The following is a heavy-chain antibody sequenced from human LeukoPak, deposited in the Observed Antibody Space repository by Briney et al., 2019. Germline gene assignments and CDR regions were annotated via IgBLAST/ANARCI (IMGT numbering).Heavy chain of an antibody. CDR1: GGSISSYY. CDR2: IYYSGST. V-gene: IGHV4-59*01. Sequence: PSETLSLTCTVSGGSISSYYWSWIRQPPGKGLEWIGYIYYSGSTNYNPSLKSRVTISVDTSKNQFSLKLSSVTAADTAVYYCARVEGTHCSGGSCSLDYWGQGTLVTVSS. J-gene: IGHJ4*02. CDR3: ARVEGTHCSGGSCSLDY. D-gene: IGHD2-15*01.